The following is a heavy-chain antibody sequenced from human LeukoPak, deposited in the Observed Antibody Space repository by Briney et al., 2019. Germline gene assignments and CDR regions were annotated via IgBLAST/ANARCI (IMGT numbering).Heavy chain of an antibody. CDR1: GFTFSSYG. Sequence: GRSLRLSCAASGFTFSSYGMHWVRQAPGKGLEWVAIISYDGSNNYYADSVKGRFTISRDNSKNTLYLQMNSLRAEDAAVYYCARDNTAKYYFDSWGQGTLVTVSS. V-gene: IGHV3-33*01. D-gene: IGHD5-18*01. CDR2: ISYDGSNN. CDR3: ARDNTAKYYFDS. J-gene: IGHJ4*02.